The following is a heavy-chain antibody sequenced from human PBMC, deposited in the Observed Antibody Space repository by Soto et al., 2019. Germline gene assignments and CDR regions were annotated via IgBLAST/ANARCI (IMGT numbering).Heavy chain of an antibody. CDR2: IYSGGTT. V-gene: IGHV3-53*01. CDR3: ARERFSSSWSLFDY. D-gene: IGHD6-13*01. J-gene: IGHJ4*02. CDR1: GFTVSSNY. Sequence: LRLSCAASGFTVSSNYMSWVRQAPGKGLEWVSVIYSGGTTYYADSVKGRFTISRDNSKNTLYLQMNSLRAEDTAVYYCARERFSSSWSLFDYWGQGTLVTVSS.